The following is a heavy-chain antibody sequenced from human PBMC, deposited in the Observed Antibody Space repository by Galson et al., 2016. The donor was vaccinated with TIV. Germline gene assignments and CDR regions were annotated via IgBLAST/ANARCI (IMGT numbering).Heavy chain of an antibody. CDR3: ARCAYDAMNYGGWFDP. V-gene: IGHV3-21*01. D-gene: IGHD3-16*01. Sequence: SLRLSCAASGFTFSRYTINWVRQAPGKGLEWVSSISTSGLHKYYADSVKGRFTSSRDNTKDSLYLQLNNLRDEDTAVYFCARCAYDAMNYGGWFDPWGQGTLVTVSS. CDR2: ISTSGLHK. CDR1: GFTFSRYT. J-gene: IGHJ5*02.